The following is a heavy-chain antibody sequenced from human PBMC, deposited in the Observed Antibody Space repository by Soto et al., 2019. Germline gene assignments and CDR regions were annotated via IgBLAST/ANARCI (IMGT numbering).Heavy chain of an antibody. CDR3: ARDRSGWYDF. CDR1: GGTFSNYS. J-gene: IGHJ4*02. D-gene: IGHD6-19*01. Sequence: QVQLVQSGAEVKEPGSSVRVSCKASGGTFSNYSITWVRQAPGQGLEWMGGILPVFGVARYPQKFQGRVTITADGATSTAYMELSSLRSDDTAVYYCARDRSGWYDFWGQGTLVTVSA. CDR2: ILPVFGVA. V-gene: IGHV1-69*01.